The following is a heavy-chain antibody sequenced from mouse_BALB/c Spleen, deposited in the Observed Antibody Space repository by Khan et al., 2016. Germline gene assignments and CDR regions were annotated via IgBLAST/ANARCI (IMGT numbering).Heavy chain of an antibody. J-gene: IGHJ1*01. D-gene: IGHD1-1*01. CDR2: ISSGGSYT. CDR3: ARHAYGMKYFDV. Sequence: EVELVESGGGLVKPGGSRKLSCVASGFTFSSYAMSWVRQTPEKRLEWVATISSGGSYTYYPDSVKGRFTISRDNAKNTLHLQMSSLRSEDTAMYYCARHAYGMKYFDVWGAGTTVTVSS. V-gene: IGHV5-9-3*01. CDR1: GFTFSSYA.